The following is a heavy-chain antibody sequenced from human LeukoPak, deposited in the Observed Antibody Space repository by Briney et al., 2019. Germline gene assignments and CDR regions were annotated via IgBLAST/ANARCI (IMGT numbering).Heavy chain of an antibody. CDR2: IYSGGST. D-gene: IGHD2-15*01. J-gene: IGHJ5*02. CDR1: AFAFSGYA. Sequence: QPGGSLRLSCAASAFAFSGYAMSWVRQAPGKGLEWVSIIYSGGSTYYADSVKGRFTISRDNSKNTVYLQVNSLRAEDTAVYYCARTASCGGSCYPNWFDPWGQGTLVTVSS. CDR3: ARTASCGGSCYPNWFDP. V-gene: IGHV3-66*01.